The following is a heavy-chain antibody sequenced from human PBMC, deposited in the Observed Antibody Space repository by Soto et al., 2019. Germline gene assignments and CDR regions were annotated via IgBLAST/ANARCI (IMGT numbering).Heavy chain of an antibody. CDR2: IIPIFGTA. CDR3: ARGPNDYSNFDY. Sequence: ASVKVSCKVSGGTFSSQAISWVRQALGQGLEWMGGIIPIFGTANYAQKFRGRVTITADESTSTAYMELSSLRSEDTAVYYCARGPNDYSNFDYWGQGTLVTVSS. D-gene: IGHD4-4*01. V-gene: IGHV1-69*13. CDR1: GGTFSSQA. J-gene: IGHJ4*02.